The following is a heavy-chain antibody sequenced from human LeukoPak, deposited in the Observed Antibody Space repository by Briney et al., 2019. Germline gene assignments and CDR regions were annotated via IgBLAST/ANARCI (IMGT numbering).Heavy chain of an antibody. CDR1: GYTFTGYY. V-gene: IGHV1-2*02. CDR2: INPNSGGT. D-gene: IGHD3-3*01. J-gene: IGHJ5*02. Sequence: ASVKVSCKASGYTFTGYYMHWVRQAPGQGLEWMGWINPNSGGTNYAQKFQGRVTMTRDTSISTAYMELSRLRSDDTAVYYCARDSITIFAGLWGSQNWFDPWGQGTLVTVSS. CDR3: ARDSITIFAGLWGSQNWFDP.